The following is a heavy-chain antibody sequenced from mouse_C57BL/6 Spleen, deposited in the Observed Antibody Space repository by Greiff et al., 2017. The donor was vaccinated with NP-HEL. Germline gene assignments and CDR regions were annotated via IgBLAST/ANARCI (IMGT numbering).Heavy chain of an antibody. CDR1: GYTFTSYG. Sequence: QVQLKQSGAELARPGASVKLSCKASGYTFTSYGISWVKQRTGQGLEWIGEIYPRSGNTYYNEKFKGKATLTADKSSSTAYMELRSLTSEDSAVYFCARGYGSIVMDYWGQGTSVTVSS. CDR3: ARGYGSIVMDY. V-gene: IGHV1-81*01. CDR2: IYPRSGNT. J-gene: IGHJ4*01. D-gene: IGHD1-1*01.